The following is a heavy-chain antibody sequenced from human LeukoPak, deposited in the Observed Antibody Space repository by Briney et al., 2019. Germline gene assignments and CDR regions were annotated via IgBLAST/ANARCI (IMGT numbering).Heavy chain of an antibody. CDR2: IYYSGST. V-gene: IGHV4-31*03. CDR3: ATQQLVLYYFDY. D-gene: IGHD6-13*01. J-gene: IGHJ4*02. Sequence: SQTLSLTCTVSGGSISSGGYYWSWIRLHPGKGLEWIGYIYYSGSTYYNPSLKSRVTISVDTSKNQFSLKLSSVTAADTAVYYCATQQLVLYYFDYWGQGTLVTVSS. CDR1: GGSISSGGYY.